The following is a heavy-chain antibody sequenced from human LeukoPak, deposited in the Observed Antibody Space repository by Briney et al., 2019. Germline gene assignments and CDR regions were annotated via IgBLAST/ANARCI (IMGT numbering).Heavy chain of an antibody. CDR1: GGSISSYY. V-gene: IGHV4-59*01. D-gene: IGHD6-13*01. J-gene: IGHJ4*02. Sequence: SETLSLTCTVSGGSISSYYWSWIRQPPGKGLERIGYIYYSGTTNYNPSLKSRVTISVDTSKNQFSLKLSSVTAADTAVYYCARGVYIAAAQYAYWGQGTLVTVS. CDR3: ARGVYIAAAQYAY. CDR2: IYYSGTT.